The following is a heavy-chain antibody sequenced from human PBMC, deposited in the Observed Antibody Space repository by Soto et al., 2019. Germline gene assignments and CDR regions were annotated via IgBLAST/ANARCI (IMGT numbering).Heavy chain of an antibody. CDR1: GLTFSNYA. Sequence: GGSLRLSCAASGLTFSNYAMNWVRQAPGKGLEWVSVISDTGGSTYYADSVKGRFTISRDNSKNTLYLQMNSLRAEDTAVYYCAKFSEFGYNSRFDYWGQGTLVTVSS. D-gene: IGHD5-12*01. V-gene: IGHV3-23*01. CDR2: ISDTGGST. J-gene: IGHJ4*02. CDR3: AKFSEFGYNSRFDY.